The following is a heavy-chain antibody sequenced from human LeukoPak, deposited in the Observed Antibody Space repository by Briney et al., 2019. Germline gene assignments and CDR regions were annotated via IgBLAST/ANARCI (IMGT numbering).Heavy chain of an antibody. J-gene: IGHJ6*02. V-gene: IGHV3-23*01. D-gene: IGHD3-10*01. Sequence: GGSLRLSCAASGFTFSNSAMSWVRQAPGKGLEWVSTLSGSGITTYYADSVKGRFTISRDNSKNTLYLQMNSLRAEDTAVYYCAKVPYSDYGSGRPPFMDVWGQGTAVAVSS. CDR3: AKVPYSDYGSGRPPFMDV. CDR1: GFTFSNSA. CDR2: LSGSGITT.